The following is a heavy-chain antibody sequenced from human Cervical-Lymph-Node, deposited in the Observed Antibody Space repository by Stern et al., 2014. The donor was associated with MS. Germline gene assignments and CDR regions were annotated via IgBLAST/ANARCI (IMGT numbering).Heavy chain of an antibody. D-gene: IGHD3-22*01. CDR1: GGSLSTSGVA. Sequence: QINLKESGPTLVKPTRTLTLTCTFSGGSLSTSGVAGGRIRPHPGKDLVGLALIYWDDDKRYSPSLKSRLTITKDTSKNQVVLTMTNMDPVDTATYYCAHRPYYDSSGPYFEYWGQGTLVTVSS. CDR2: IYWDDDK. J-gene: IGHJ4*02. V-gene: IGHV2-5*02. CDR3: AHRPYYDSSGPYFEY.